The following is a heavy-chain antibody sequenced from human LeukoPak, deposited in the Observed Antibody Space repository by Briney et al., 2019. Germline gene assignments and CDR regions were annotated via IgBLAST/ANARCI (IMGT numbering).Heavy chain of an antibody. J-gene: IGHJ4*02. Sequence: ASETLSLTCTVSGGSISSYYWSWIRQPPGKGLEWIGYIYYSGSTNYNPSLKSRVTISIDTSKNQFSLKLSSVTAADTAVYYCARAGGYTAYASYWGQGTLVTVSS. V-gene: IGHV4-59*01. CDR3: ARAGGYTAYASY. D-gene: IGHD5-12*01. CDR2: IYYSGST. CDR1: GGSISSYY.